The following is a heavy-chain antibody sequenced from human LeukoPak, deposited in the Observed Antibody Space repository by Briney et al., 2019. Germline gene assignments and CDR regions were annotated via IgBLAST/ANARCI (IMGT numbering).Heavy chain of an antibody. CDR3: ARQGSFDWLLSVGDDAFDI. D-gene: IGHD3-9*01. J-gene: IGHJ3*02. Sequence: GESLKISCKGSGYSFTSYWISWVRQMPGKGLEWMGRIDPSDSYSNYSPSFQGHVTISADKSISTAYLQWSSLKASDTAMYYCARQGSFDWLLSVGDDAFDIWGQGTMVTVSS. V-gene: IGHV5-10-1*01. CDR2: IDPSDSYS. CDR1: GYSFTSYW.